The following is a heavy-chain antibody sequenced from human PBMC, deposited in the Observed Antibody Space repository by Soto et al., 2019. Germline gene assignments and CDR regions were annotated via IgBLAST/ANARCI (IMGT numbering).Heavy chain of an antibody. Sequence: QVQLQESGPGLVTPSETLSLTCTVSGGSVSSGSYYWSWIRQPPGKGLEWIGYIYYSGSTNYNPSLKSRVTISVDTSKNHSSLKPSSVTAADTAVYYCARVSDRGGILTFDYCGQGTLVTVSS. CDR3: ARVSDRGGILTFDY. CDR1: GGSVSSGSYY. D-gene: IGHD3-16*01. CDR2: IYYSGST. J-gene: IGHJ4*02. V-gene: IGHV4-61*01.